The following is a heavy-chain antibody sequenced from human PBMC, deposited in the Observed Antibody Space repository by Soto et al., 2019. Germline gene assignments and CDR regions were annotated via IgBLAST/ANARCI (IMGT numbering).Heavy chain of an antibody. D-gene: IGHD6-13*01. Sequence: PGGSLRLSCEASGFVFTNFWMHWVRHVPGKGLVWVARIDTSGHSTNYAESVKGRFTISRDNAKNTVSLQMNSLRVEDTGVYYCAKDSWYFDLWSQGXQVTVYS. CDR2: IDTSGHST. CDR3: AKDSWYFDL. CDR1: GFVFTNFW. V-gene: IGHV3-74*01. J-gene: IGHJ4*02.